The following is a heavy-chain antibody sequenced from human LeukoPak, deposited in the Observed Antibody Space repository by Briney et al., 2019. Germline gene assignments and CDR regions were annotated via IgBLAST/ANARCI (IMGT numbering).Heavy chain of an antibody. Sequence: ASVKVSCKASGDTFTGYYMHWVRQAPGQGLEWMGRINPNSGGTNYAQKFQGRVTMTRDTSISTAYMELSRLRSDDTAVYYCARDPAPASTFDYWGQGTLVTVSS. V-gene: IGHV1-2*06. CDR2: INPNSGGT. CDR3: ARDPAPASTFDY. J-gene: IGHJ4*02. D-gene: IGHD2-2*01. CDR1: GDTFTGYY.